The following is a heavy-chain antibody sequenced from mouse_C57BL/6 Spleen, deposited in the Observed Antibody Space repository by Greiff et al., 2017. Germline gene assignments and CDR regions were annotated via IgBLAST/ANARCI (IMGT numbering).Heavy chain of an antibody. J-gene: IGHJ3*01. CDR3: ARWGNYYGSSYEAY. CDR1: GYTFTSYW. V-gene: IGHV1-69*01. CDR2: IDPSDSYT. Sequence: QVLLQQPGAELVMPGASVKLSCKASGYTFTSYWMHWVKQRPGQGLEWIGEIDPSDSYTNYNQKFKGKSTLTVDKSSSTAYMQLSSLTSEDSAVYYCARWGNYYGSSYEAYWGQGTLVTVSA. D-gene: IGHD1-1*01.